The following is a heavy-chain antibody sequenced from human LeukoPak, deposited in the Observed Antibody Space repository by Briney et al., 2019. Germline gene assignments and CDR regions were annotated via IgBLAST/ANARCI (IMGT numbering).Heavy chain of an antibody. J-gene: IGHJ4*02. CDR3: ALMDYDGSIDPIFDY. D-gene: IGHD3-22*01. CDR1: EFIFSDHY. Sequence: PGGSLRLSCAASEFIFSDHYMDWVRQAPGKGLEWVGRIRNRPNGYTTEYAASAKGRFTVSRDDSKNSLYLQMNSLKTEDTALYYCALMDYDGSIDPIFDYWGQGTLVTVSS. CDR2: IRNRPNGYTT. V-gene: IGHV3-72*01.